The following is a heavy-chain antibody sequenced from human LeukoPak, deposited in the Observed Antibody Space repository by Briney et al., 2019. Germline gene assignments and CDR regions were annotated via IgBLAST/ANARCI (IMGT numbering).Heavy chain of an antibody. CDR1: GFTFSSYA. CDR3: ALPPPYSSSWYAFDY. CDR2: ISGSGGST. D-gene: IGHD6-13*01. V-gene: IGHV3-23*01. J-gene: IGHJ4*02. Sequence: PGGSLRLSCAASGFTFSSYAMSWVRQAPGKGLEWVSAISGSGGSTYYADSVKGRFTISRDNSKNTLYLQMNSLRAEDTAVYYCALPPPYSSSWYAFDYWGQGTLVTVSS.